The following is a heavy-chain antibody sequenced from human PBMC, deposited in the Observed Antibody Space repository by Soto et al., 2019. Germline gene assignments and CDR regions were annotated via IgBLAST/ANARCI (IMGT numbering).Heavy chain of an antibody. J-gene: IGHJ4*02. CDR2: IRSNTAVT. CDR3: AKASDGGWPYYFDS. Sequence: XXSLRLAFVASGFPFDPYVMSWVLQAPGKGLEWVAAIRSNTAVTHYADSMRDRFTISRVNSANTIFLQMNSLRVEDSAVYFCAKASDGGWPYYFDSWGQGALVTVSS. V-gene: IGHV3-23*01. D-gene: IGHD2-15*01. CDR1: GFPFDPYV.